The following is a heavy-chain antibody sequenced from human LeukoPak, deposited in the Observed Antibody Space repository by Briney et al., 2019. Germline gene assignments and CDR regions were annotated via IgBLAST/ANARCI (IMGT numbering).Heavy chain of an antibody. CDR3: ARSPRGWLQPLEYYYYYYYMDV. CDR1: GFTFSSYS. D-gene: IGHD5-24*01. Sequence: SGGSLRLSCAASGFTFSSYSMNWVRQAPGKGLEWVSSISSSSSYIYYADSVKGRFTISRDNAKNSLYLQMNSLRAEDTAVYYCARSPRGWLQPLEYYYYYYYMDVWGKGTTVTISS. CDR2: ISSSSSYI. V-gene: IGHV3-21*01. J-gene: IGHJ6*03.